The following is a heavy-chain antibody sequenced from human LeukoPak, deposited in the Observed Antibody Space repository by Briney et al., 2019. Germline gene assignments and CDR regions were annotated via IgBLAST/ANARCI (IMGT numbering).Heavy chain of an antibody. D-gene: IGHD3-3*01. CDR1: GFTFSSYW. CDR2: IKQDGSEK. Sequence: GGSLRLSCAASGFTFSSYWMSWVRQAPGKGLEWVANIKQDGSEKYYVDSVKGRFTISRDNAKNSLYLQMNSLRAEDTAVYYCSSEGSIKIIGVVTRAFDYWGQGTLVTVSS. J-gene: IGHJ4*02. V-gene: IGHV3-7*01. CDR3: SSEGSIKIIGVVTRAFDY.